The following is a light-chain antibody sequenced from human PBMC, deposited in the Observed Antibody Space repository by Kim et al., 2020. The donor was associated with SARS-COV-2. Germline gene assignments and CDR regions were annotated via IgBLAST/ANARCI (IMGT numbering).Light chain of an antibody. J-gene: IGLJ2*01. Sequence: QSVLTQPPPVSAAPGQKVTISCSGSSSNIGNKYVAWYQQLPGTAPKLLIYDNDKRPSGIPDRFSGSKSGTSATLDITGLQPGDEADYYCGTWDSSLSVVVLGGGTQLTVL. CDR1: SSNIGNKY. CDR3: GTWDSSLSVVV. CDR2: DND. V-gene: IGLV1-51*01.